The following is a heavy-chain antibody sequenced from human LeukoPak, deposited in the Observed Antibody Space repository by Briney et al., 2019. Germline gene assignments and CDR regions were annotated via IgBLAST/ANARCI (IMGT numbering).Heavy chain of an antibody. CDR2: ISYDGSNK. J-gene: IGHJ3*02. CDR1: GFTFSSYG. CDR3: AKLLRFLEWLPRDDAFDI. D-gene: IGHD3-3*01. V-gene: IGHV3-30*18. Sequence: GGSLRLSCAASGFTFSSYGMHWVRQAPGKGLEWVAVISYDGSNKYYADSVKGRFTISRDNSKNTLYLQMNSLRAEDTAVYYCAKLLRFLEWLPRDDAFDIWGQGTMVTVSS.